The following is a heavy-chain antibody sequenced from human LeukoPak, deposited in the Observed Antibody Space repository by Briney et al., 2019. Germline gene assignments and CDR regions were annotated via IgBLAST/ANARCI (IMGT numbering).Heavy chain of an antibody. CDR1: GGSISSGSYY. CDR2: IYTSGST. Sequence: PSETLSLTCTVSGGSISSGSYYWSWIRQPAGKGLEWIGRIYTSGSTNYNPSLKSRVTVSVDTSKNQFSLKLSSVTAADTAVYYCARDQGSYGMDVWGQGTTVTVSS. D-gene: IGHD2-15*01. CDR3: ARDQGSYGMDV. V-gene: IGHV4-61*02. J-gene: IGHJ6*02.